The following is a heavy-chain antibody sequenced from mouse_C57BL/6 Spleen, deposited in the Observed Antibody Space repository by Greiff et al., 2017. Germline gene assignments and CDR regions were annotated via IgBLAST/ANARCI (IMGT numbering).Heavy chain of an antibody. D-gene: IGHD1-1*01. CDR2: IDPSDSET. V-gene: IGHV1-52*01. Sequence: QVQLQQPGAELVRPGSSVKLSCKASGYTFTSYWMHWVKQRPIQGLEWIGNIDPSDSETHYNQKFKDKATLTVDKSSSTAYMQLSSLTSEDSAVYYCARRDGSSAYWYFDGWGTGTTVTVSS. CDR1: GYTFTSYW. CDR3: ARRDGSSAYWYFDG. J-gene: IGHJ1*03.